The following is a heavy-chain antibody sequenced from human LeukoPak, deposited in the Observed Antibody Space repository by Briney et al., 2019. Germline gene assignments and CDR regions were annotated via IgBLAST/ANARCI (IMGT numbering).Heavy chain of an antibody. CDR1: GFTFDDYA. D-gene: IGHD3-10*01. CDR2: ISWNSGSI. J-gene: IGHJ4*02. CDR3: AKAGVEDNYYFDY. V-gene: IGHV3-9*01. Sequence: GRSLRLSCAASGFTFDDYAMHWVRQAPGKGLEWVSGISWNSGSIGHADSVKGRFTISRDNAKNSLYLQMNSLRAEDTALYYCAKAGVEDNYYFDYWGQGTLVTVSS.